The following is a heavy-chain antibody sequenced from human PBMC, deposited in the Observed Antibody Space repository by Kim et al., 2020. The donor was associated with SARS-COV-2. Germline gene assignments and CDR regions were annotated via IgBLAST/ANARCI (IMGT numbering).Heavy chain of an antibody. CDR3: ARHDDGDFRMDV. CDR2: IYYSGST. Sequence: SETLSLTCTVSGGSISSSSYYWGWIRQPPGKGLEWIGSIYYSGSTYYNPSLKSRVTISVDTSKNQFSLKLSSVTAADTAVYYCARHDDGDFRMDVWGQGTTVTVSS. V-gene: IGHV4-39*01. J-gene: IGHJ6*02. D-gene: IGHD4-17*01. CDR1: GGSISSSSYY.